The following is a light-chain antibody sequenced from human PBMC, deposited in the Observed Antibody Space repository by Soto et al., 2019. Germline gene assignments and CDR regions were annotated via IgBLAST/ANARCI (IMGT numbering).Light chain of an antibody. V-gene: IGKV1-5*03. J-gene: IGKJ1*01. CDR3: QQYNSYLMWT. Sequence: DIQMTQSPSTLSASVGDRVTITCRASQSISSWLAWYQQKPGKAPKLLIYMASRLESGVPSRFSGSGSGTEFTLAISSLQPDDFGTYYCQQYNSYLMWTFGQGTKVEIK. CDR2: MAS. CDR1: QSISSW.